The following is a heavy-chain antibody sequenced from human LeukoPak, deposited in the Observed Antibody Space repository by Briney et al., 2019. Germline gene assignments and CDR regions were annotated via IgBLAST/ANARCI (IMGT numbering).Heavy chain of an antibody. Sequence: SVKVSCKASGGTFSSYAISWVLQAPGQGLEWMGGIIPIFGTANYAQKFQGRVTITADESTSTAYMELSSLRSEDTAVYYCARDAAAAGGAWFDYWGQGTLVTVSS. J-gene: IGHJ4*02. CDR1: GGTFSSYA. CDR2: IIPIFGTA. D-gene: IGHD6-13*01. V-gene: IGHV1-69*13. CDR3: ARDAAAAGGAWFDY.